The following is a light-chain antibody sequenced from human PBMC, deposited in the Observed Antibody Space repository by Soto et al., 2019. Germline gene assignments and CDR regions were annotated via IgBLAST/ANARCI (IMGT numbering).Light chain of an antibody. CDR1: QSVSSY. Sequence: EIVLTQSPATLSLSPGERATLSCRASQSVSSYLAWYQQKPGQAPRLLIYDASNRATGIPARYSGSGSGTDFTLTISSLEPEDFAVYYCKQRSNWPPLTFGVGTKVEVK. V-gene: IGKV3-11*01. CDR2: DAS. J-gene: IGKJ4*01. CDR3: KQRSNWPPLT.